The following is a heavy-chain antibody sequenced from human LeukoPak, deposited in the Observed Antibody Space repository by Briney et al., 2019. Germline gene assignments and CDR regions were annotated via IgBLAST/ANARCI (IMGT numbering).Heavy chain of an antibody. CDR2: IGVGGTT. Sequence: PGGSLRLSCAASGFTFSKHGMNWVRQAPGKGLEWVSGIGVGGTTYYADSVKGRFTISRDTSKNTLYLQMNSLRAEDTAVYYCAKAQGYYDCWGQGTLVTVSS. D-gene: IGHD3-22*01. V-gene: IGHV3-23*01. CDR1: GFTFSKHG. J-gene: IGHJ4*02. CDR3: AKAQGYYDC.